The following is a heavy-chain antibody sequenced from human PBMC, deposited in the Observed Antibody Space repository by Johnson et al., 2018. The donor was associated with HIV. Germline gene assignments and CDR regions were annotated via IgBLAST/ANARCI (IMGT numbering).Heavy chain of an antibody. V-gene: IGHV3-33*06. J-gene: IGHJ3*02. CDR3: AKHSSGYRDAFDI. CDR1: GFTFSSYA. Sequence: MQLVESGGGVVQPGRSLRLSCAASGFTFSSYAMHWVRQAPGKGLEWVAVIWYDGANKYYADSVKGRFTVSRDNSKSTLYLQMNSLRAEDTAVYYCAKHSSGYRDAFDIWGQGTMVTVSA. D-gene: IGHD3-22*01. CDR2: IWYDGANK.